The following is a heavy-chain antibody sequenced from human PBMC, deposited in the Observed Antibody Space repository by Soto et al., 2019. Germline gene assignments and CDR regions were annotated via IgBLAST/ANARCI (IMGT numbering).Heavy chain of an antibody. Sequence: EVQLLESGGGLVQPGGSLRLSCAASGFTFSSYAMSWVRQAPGKGLEWVSAISGSGGSTYYADSVKGRFTISRDNSKNTLYLQMNSLRAEDTSVYYCAHKGELEWLFSYYYCMDVWGQGTTVTASS. D-gene: IGHD3-3*01. CDR3: AHKGELEWLFSYYYCMDV. CDR2: ISGSGGST. V-gene: IGHV3-23*01. CDR1: GFTFSSYA. J-gene: IGHJ6*02.